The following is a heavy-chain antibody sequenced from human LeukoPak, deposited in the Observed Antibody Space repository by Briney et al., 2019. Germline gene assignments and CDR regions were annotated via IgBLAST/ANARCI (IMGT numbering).Heavy chain of an antibody. CDR3: AKDVHFTVTGPFDH. CDR1: GFTFSSYG. J-gene: IGHJ4*02. CDR2: ISYDGSNK. V-gene: IGHV3-30*18. Sequence: GGSLRLSCAASGFTFSSYGMHWVRQAPGKGLEWVAVISYDGSNKYYADSVKGRFTISRDNSENTVYLQMDSLRADDTAIYYCAKDVHFTVTGPFDHWGQGTLVTVSS. D-gene: IGHD4-17*01.